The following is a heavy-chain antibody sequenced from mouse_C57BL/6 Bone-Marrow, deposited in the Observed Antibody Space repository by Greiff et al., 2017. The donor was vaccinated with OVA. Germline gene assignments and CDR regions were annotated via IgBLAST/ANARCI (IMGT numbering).Heavy chain of an antibody. J-gene: IGHJ4*01. CDR3: TRADYDSYYYAMVY. CDR1: GFTFSSYA. D-gene: IGHD2-4*01. Sequence: DVHLVESGEGLVKPGGSLKLSCAASGFTFSSYAMSWVRQTPEKRLEWVAYISSGGDYIYYADTVKGRFTISRDNARNTLYLQMSSLKSEDTAMYYCTRADYDSYYYAMVYWGQGTSVTVSS. CDR2: ISSGGDYI. V-gene: IGHV5-9-1*02.